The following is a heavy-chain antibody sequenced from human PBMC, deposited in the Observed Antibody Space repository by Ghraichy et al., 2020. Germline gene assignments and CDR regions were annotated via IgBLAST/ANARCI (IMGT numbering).Heavy chain of an antibody. D-gene: IGHD6-19*01. CDR3: ARGQAVAGFLSWYFDL. CDR1: GGSFSGDY. J-gene: IGHJ2*01. CDR2: INRSGNT. V-gene: IGHV4-34*01. Sequence: SETLSLTCAAHGGSFSGDYWSWIRQPPGKGLEWIGEINRSGNTNYNPSLKRRLTISMHTSKNQFSLKLNSVTAADTAVYYCARGQAVAGFLSWYFDLWGRGTPVTVCS.